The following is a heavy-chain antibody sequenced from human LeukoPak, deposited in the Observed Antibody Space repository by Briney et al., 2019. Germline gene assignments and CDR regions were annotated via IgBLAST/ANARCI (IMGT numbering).Heavy chain of an antibody. CDR3: ARTYYYGSGSYRY. CDR2: INHSGST. Sequence: KPLETLSLTCAVYGGSFSGYYWSWIRQPPGKGLEWIGEINHSGSTNYNPSLKSRVTISVDTSKNQFSLKLSSVTAADTAVYYCARTYYYGSGSYRYWGQGTLVTVSS. J-gene: IGHJ4*02. CDR1: GGSFSGYY. V-gene: IGHV4-34*01. D-gene: IGHD3-10*01.